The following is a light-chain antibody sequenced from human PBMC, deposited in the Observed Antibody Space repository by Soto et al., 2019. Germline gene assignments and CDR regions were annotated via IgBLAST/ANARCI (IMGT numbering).Light chain of an antibody. Sequence: DIVMTQSPLSLLVTPGEPASISCRSSQSLLHSNGYNYLDWYLQKPGQSPQLLIYLGSNRASGVPDRFSGSGSGTDFTLTISRLEPEDFAVYYCQQYGSSPRTFGGGTKVDIK. CDR3: QQYGSSPRT. V-gene: IGKV2-28*01. J-gene: IGKJ4*01. CDR2: LGS. CDR1: QSLLHSNGYNY.